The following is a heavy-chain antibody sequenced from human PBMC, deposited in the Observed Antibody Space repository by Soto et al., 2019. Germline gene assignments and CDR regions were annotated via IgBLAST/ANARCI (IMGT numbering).Heavy chain of an antibody. CDR2: VSRDETQA. J-gene: IGHJ4*02. CDR1: GLNFQNYD. Sequence: PGGSLRLSCVVSGLNFQNYDMHWVRQTPGRGLEWLAIVSRDETQAFYAESLQGRFTISRDNSKNVVYLQLKTLRAEDTGIYYCVKGYCGSSCLRYDPAKQFDSWGPGPRLTVFS. CDR3: VKGYCGSSCLRYDPAKQFDS. D-gene: IGHD2-21*01. V-gene: IGHV3-30*12.